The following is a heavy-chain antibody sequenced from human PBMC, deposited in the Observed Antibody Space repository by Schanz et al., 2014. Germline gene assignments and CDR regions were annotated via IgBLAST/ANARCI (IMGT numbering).Heavy chain of an antibody. D-gene: IGHD6-13*01. J-gene: IGHJ6*02. V-gene: IGHV3-21*01. Sequence: EVQLVESEGGLVKPGGSLRLSCTASGFIFRSYTMNWVRQAPGKGLEWVSSLSSSGLYTFYADLAGGRFTISRDDAKNSLFLEMNNLRTEDTAVYFCARDIKKQLVDSKDYYYGMDVWGQGTTVTVSS. CDR2: LSSSGLYT. CDR1: GFIFRSYT. CDR3: ARDIKKQLVDSKDYYYGMDV.